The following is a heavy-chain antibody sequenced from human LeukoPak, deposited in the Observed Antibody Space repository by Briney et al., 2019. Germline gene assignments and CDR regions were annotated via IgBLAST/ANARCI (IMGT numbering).Heavy chain of an antibody. V-gene: IGHV3-7*01. CDR2: INPAGSEE. CDR1: SFTFGSYW. Sequence: GGSLRLSCAASSFTFGSYWMSWVRQAPGKGLEWVANINPAGSEEYYVDSVKGRFTISRDNAKNSLYLQVNSLRAEDTAVYYCARDPSRPRSFDLWGQGTLVTVSS. J-gene: IGHJ4*02. CDR3: ARDPSRPRSFDL.